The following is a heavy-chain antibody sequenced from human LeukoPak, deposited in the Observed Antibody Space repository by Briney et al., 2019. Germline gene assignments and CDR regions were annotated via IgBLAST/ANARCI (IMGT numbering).Heavy chain of an antibody. CDR2: ITGSGGHT. CDR1: GLTFSSYA. CDR3: AIDTLGYCSGVTCSDY. V-gene: IGHV3-23*01. J-gene: IGHJ4*02. Sequence: PTGGSLRLSCAASGLTFSSYAMSWVRQAPGKGLEWVSVITGSGGHTYHTDSVKGRFTISRDNSKNTLYLQMNSLRAEDTAVYYCAIDTLGYCSGVTCSDYWGQGTLVTVSS. D-gene: IGHD2-15*01.